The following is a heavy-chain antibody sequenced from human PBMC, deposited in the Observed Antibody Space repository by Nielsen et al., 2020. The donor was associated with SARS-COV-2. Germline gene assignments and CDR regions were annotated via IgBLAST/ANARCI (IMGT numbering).Heavy chain of an antibody. J-gene: IGHJ6*03. V-gene: IGHV1-8*01. CDR1: GYTFTSYY. Sequence: ASVPVSCQASGYTFTSYYINWVRQATGQGLEWMGWINPNSGNTGYAQKFQGRVTMTRNTSISTAYMQLSSLRSEDTAVYYCARMGKYNWKDIHYYMDVWGKGTTVTVSS. CDR2: INPNSGNT. CDR3: ARMGKYNWKDIHYYMDV. D-gene: IGHD1-20*01.